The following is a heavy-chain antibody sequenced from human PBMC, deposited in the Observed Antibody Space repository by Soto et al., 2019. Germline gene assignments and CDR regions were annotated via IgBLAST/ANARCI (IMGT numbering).Heavy chain of an antibody. CDR1: GFTFSSYA. J-gene: IGHJ6*02. Sequence: GGSLRLSCAASGFTFSSYAMHWVRQAPGKGLEWVAVISYDGSNKYYADSVKGRFTISRDNSKNTLYLQMNSLRAEDTAVYYCAREEGLVPAAPGDYYYYYGTDVWGQGTTVTVSS. CDR3: AREEGLVPAAPGDYYYYYGTDV. V-gene: IGHV3-30-3*01. D-gene: IGHD2-2*01. CDR2: ISYDGSNK.